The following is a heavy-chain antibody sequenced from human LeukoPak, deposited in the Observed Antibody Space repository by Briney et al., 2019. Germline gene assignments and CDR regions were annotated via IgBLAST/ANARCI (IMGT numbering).Heavy chain of an antibody. Sequence: ASVKVSCKASGYTFTSYDINWVRQAPGQGLEWMGWINPNSGGTNYAQKFQGRVTMTRDTSINTAYMELNRLTSDDTAVYYCATNFYSNSWSLTDWGQGTLVTVSS. CDR3: ATNFYSNSWSLTD. D-gene: IGHD6-13*01. V-gene: IGHV1-2*02. CDR2: INPNSGGT. J-gene: IGHJ4*02. CDR1: GYTFTSYD.